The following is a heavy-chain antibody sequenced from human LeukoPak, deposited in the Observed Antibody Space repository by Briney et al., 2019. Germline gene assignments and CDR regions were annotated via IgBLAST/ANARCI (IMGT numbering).Heavy chain of an antibody. CDR2: IYYSGST. J-gene: IGHJ4*02. CDR3: ARHNGSGSYRSRYYFDY. Sequence: SETLSLTCTVSGGSISSSSYYWGWIRQPPGKGLEWIVSIYYSGSTYYNRSIKGRVTISVETSKNQFSLKLSSVTAADTAVYYCARHNGSGSYRSRYYFDYWGQGTMVTVSS. CDR1: GGSISSSSYY. D-gene: IGHD3-10*01. V-gene: IGHV4-39*01.